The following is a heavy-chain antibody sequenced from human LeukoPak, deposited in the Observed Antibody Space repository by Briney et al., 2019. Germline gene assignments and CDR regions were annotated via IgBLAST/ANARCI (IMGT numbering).Heavy chain of an antibody. D-gene: IGHD2-2*02. CDR2: IYYSGST. CDR3: AREPGYCSSASCYNYYGMDV. Sequence: PSETLSLTCTVSGGSISSYYWSWIRQPPGKGLEWIGYIYYSGSTNYNPSLKSRVTISVDTSKNQFSLKLSSVTAADTAVYYCAREPGYCSSASCYNYYGMDVWGQETTVTVSS. J-gene: IGHJ6*02. CDR1: GGSISSYY. V-gene: IGHV4-59*01.